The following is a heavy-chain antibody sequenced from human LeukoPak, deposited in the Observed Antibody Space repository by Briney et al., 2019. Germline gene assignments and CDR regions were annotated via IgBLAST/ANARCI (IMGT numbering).Heavy chain of an antibody. D-gene: IGHD3-22*01. Sequence: PGGSLRLSCAASGFTVSSNYMSWVRQAPGKGLEWVLVIYSGGSTYYADSVKGRFTISRDNSKNTLYLQMNSLRAEDTAVYYCARESYYYDSSGYYFDDYWGQGTLVTVSS. CDR2: IYSGGST. CDR3: ARESYYYDSSGYYFDDY. CDR1: GFTVSSNY. V-gene: IGHV3-53*01. J-gene: IGHJ4*02.